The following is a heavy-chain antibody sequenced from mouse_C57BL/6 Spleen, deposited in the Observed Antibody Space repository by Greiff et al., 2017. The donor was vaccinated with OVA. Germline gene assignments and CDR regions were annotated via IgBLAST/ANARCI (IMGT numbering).Heavy chain of an antibody. Sequence: QVQLQQSGAELVKPGASVKLSCKASGYTFTSYWMHWVKQRPGQGLEWIGMIHPNSGSTNYNEKFKSKATLTVDKSSSTAYMQLSSLTSEDSAVYYCARRLDSSGYYYAMDYWGQGTSVTVSS. CDR3: ARRLDSSGYYYAMDY. CDR1: GYTFTSYW. V-gene: IGHV1-64*01. CDR2: IHPNSGST. D-gene: IGHD3-2*02. J-gene: IGHJ4*01.